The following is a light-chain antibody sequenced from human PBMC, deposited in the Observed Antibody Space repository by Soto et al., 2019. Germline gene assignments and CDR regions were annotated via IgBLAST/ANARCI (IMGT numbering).Light chain of an antibody. CDR2: AAS. J-gene: IGKJ4*01. Sequence: IQLTQSPSSLSASVGDRVTITCRASQGISSYLAWYQQKPGKAPKLLIYAASTLQSGVPSRFSGSGSGTDFTLTISSLQPEDFATYYCQQLNSYPRVTFGGGTKLDIK. V-gene: IGKV1-9*01. CDR3: QQLNSYPRVT. CDR1: QGISSY.